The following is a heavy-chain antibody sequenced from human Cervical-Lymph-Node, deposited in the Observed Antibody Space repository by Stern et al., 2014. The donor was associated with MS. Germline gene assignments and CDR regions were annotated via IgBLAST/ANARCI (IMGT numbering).Heavy chain of an antibody. D-gene: IGHD5-12*01. Sequence: VHLVESGPELKKPGASVKVSCKASGYTFTDYGIIWVRQAPGQGLEWMGWISGYNANTNYAQKFQGRVTMTTDTSTSTAYMELRSLNSDDTAMYYCARDRVDGYWYFDLWGRGTLVTVSS. V-gene: IGHV1-18*01. J-gene: IGHJ2*01. CDR3: ARDRVDGYWYFDL. CDR2: ISGYNANT. CDR1: GYTFTDYG.